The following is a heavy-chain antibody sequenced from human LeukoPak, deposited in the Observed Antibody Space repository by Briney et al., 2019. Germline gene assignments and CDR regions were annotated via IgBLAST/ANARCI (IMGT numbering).Heavy chain of an antibody. D-gene: IGHD6-13*01. J-gene: IGHJ4*02. Sequence: GGSLRLSCAASGFTFSTYSMNWVRQAPGKGLEWVSSISSSSSYIYYADSVKGRFTISRDNAKNSLYLQMNSLRAEDTAVYYCARAPRAAAGYWGQGTLVTVSS. CDR3: ARAPRAAAGY. V-gene: IGHV3-21*01. CDR1: GFTFSTYS. CDR2: ISSSSSYI.